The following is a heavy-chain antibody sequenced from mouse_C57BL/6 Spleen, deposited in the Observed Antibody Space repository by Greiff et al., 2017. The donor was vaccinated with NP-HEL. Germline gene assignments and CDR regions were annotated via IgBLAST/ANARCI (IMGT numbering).Heavy chain of an antibody. CDR3: ASRDDYDWYFDV. J-gene: IGHJ1*03. CDR2: IYPGSGST. Sequence: VQLQQPGAELVKPGASVKMSCKASGYTFTSYWITWVKQRPGQGLEWIGDIYPGSGSTNYNEKFKSKATLTVDTSSSTAYMQLSSLTSEDSAVYYCASRDDYDWYFDVWGTGTTVTVSS. CDR1: GYTFTSYW. V-gene: IGHV1-55*01. D-gene: IGHD2-4*01.